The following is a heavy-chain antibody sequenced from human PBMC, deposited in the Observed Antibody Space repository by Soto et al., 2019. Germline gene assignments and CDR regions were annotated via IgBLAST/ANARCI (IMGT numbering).Heavy chain of an antibody. V-gene: IGHV3-30*18. Sequence: PGGSLRLSCGASGFSFSKYGMHWVRQAPGEGLEWLSLISHDGSEKWYAESVKGRFTISRDNAKNTLYLQMNSLRAEDTAVYYCAKDHTGGYFYYYYGMDVWGQGTTVTVSS. CDR2: ISHDGSEK. D-gene: IGHD3-16*01. J-gene: IGHJ6*02. CDR3: AKDHTGGYFYYYYGMDV. CDR1: GFSFSKYG.